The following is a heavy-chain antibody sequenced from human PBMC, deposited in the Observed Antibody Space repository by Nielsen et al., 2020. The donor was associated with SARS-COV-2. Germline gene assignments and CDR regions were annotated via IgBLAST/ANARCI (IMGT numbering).Heavy chain of an antibody. D-gene: IGHD6-19*01. Sequence: SLKISCAASGFAFDDYAMHWVRQAPGKGLEWVSGISWNSGSIAYADSVKGRFTISRDNAKNSLYLQMNSLRAEDTAVYYCARDSIAVADDPYYYGMDVWGQGTTVTVSS. CDR2: ISWNSGSI. J-gene: IGHJ6*02. V-gene: IGHV3-9*01. CDR1: GFAFDDYA. CDR3: ARDSIAVADDPYYYGMDV.